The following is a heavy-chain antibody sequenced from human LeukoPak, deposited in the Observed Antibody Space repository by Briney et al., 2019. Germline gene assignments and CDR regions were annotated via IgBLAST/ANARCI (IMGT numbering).Heavy chain of an antibody. J-gene: IGHJ6*02. CDR1: GYSFTSYW. Sequence: GESLQISCKGSGYSFTSYWIGWVRQMPGKGLEWMGIIYPGDSDTRYSPSFQGQVTISADKSISTAYLQWSSLKASDTAMYYCASTGTDYYYGMDVWGQGTTVTVSS. D-gene: IGHD1-14*01. CDR2: IYPGDSDT. CDR3: ASTGTDYYYGMDV. V-gene: IGHV5-51*01.